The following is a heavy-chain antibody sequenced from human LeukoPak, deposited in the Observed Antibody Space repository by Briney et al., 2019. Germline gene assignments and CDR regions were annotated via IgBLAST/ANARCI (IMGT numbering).Heavy chain of an antibody. D-gene: IGHD6-6*01. CDR3: AAIIAARPPYFDY. CDR1: GGSISSSSYY. V-gene: IGHV4-39*07. J-gene: IGHJ4*02. Sequence: SETLSLTCTVSGGSISSSSYYWGWIRQPPGKGLEWIGSIYYSGSTYYNPSLKSRVTISVDASKNQFSLKLSSVAAADTAVYYCAAIIAARPPYFDYWGQGTLATVSS. CDR2: IYYSGST.